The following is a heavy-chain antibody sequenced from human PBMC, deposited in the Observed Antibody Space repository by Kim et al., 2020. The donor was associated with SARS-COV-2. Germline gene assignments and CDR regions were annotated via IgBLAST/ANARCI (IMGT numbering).Heavy chain of an antibody. CDR2: INHSGST. CDR1: GGSFSGYY. J-gene: IGHJ4*02. Sequence: SETLSLTCAVYGGSFSGYYWSWIRQPPGKGLEWIGEINHSGSTNYNPSLKSRVTISVDTSKNQFSLKLSSVTAADTAVYYCARGRGYCSGGSCYLNDYWGQGTLVTVSS. V-gene: IGHV4-34*01. D-gene: IGHD2-15*01. CDR3: ARGRGYCSGGSCYLNDY.